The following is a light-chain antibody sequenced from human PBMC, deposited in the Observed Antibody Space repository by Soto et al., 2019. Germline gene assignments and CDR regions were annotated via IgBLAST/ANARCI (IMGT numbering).Light chain of an antibody. J-gene: IGLJ3*02. CDR3: ATWDDSLKGPV. Sequence: SVLTQPPSASGTPGQRVTISCSGSSSTIGSNTVHWYQHLPGTAPKLLIYSNNQRPSGVPDRFSGSKSGTSASLAISGLQSEDEADYYCATWDDSLKGPVFGGGTKLTVL. CDR1: SSTIGSNT. V-gene: IGLV1-44*01. CDR2: SNN.